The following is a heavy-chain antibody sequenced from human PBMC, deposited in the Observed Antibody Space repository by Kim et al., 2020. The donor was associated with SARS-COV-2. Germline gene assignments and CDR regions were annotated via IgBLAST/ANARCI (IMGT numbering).Heavy chain of an antibody. CDR2: ITAAGGEK. CDR3: ARDETEYCSSTSCVNYYYGMDV. V-gene: IGHV3-7*03. CDR1: GFTFSSYW. D-gene: IGHD2-2*01. J-gene: IGHJ6*02. Sequence: SLLLSFSASGFTFSSYWMSWVRQAPGNVWAWVAWITAAGGEKYYVDSVKGRFTISRDNAKNSLYLQMNSLRAEDTAVYYCARDETEYCSSTSCVNYYYGMDVWGQGTTVTVSS.